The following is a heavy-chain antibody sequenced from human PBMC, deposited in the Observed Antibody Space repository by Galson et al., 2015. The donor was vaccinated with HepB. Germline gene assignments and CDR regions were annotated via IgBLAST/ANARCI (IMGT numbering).Heavy chain of an antibody. J-gene: IGHJ4*02. V-gene: IGHV3-23*01. Sequence: SLRLSCAASGFTFSSYAMSWVRQAPGKGLEWVSAISGSGGSTYYADSVKGRFTISRDNSKNTLYLQMNSLRAEDTAVYYCAKDRASGGLALSFDYWGQGTLVTVSS. CDR1: GFTFSSYA. CDR3: AKDRASGGLALSFDY. D-gene: IGHD3/OR15-3a*01. CDR2: ISGSGGST.